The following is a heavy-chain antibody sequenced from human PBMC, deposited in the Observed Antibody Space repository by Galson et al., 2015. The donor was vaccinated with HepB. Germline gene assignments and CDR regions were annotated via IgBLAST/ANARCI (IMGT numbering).Heavy chain of an antibody. V-gene: IGHV1-18*04. Sequence: SVKVSCKAYGHSFTTYGFTWVRQAPGQGLEWMGWISADKGHTDYAQKLQGRVTMTTNTSTTTAYMELRNLRSGDTAVYYCAAVKWNYGVADGTWFDPWGQGTLVTVSS. CDR2: ISADKGHT. CDR1: GHSFTTYG. J-gene: IGHJ5*02. CDR3: AAVKWNYGVADGTWFDP. D-gene: IGHD1-7*01.